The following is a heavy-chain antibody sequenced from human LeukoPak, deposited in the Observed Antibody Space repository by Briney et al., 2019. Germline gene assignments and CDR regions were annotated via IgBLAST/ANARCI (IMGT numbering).Heavy chain of an antibody. V-gene: IGHV4-39*01. CDR3: ARVVGSAFDI. Sequence: SETLSLTCTVSGGSISSSSYYWGCIRQPPGKGLEWIGSIYYSGSTYYNPSLKSRVTISVDTSKNQFSLKLSSVTSADTAVYYCARVVGSAFDIWGQGTMVTVSS. CDR1: GGSISSSSYY. CDR2: IYYSGST. D-gene: IGHD2-15*01. J-gene: IGHJ3*02.